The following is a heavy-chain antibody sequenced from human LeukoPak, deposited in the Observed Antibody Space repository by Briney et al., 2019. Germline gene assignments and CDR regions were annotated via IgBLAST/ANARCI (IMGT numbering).Heavy chain of an antibody. CDR2: INHSGST. D-gene: IGHD5-18*01. Sequence: SETLSLTCAVYGGSCSGYYWSWIRQPPGKGLEWIGEINHSGSTNYNPSLKSRVTISVDTSKNQFSLKLSSVTAADTAVYYCARTSYGYYYYYGMDVWGQGATVTVSS. CDR1: GGSCSGYY. J-gene: IGHJ6*02. V-gene: IGHV4-34*01. CDR3: ARTSYGYYYYYGMDV.